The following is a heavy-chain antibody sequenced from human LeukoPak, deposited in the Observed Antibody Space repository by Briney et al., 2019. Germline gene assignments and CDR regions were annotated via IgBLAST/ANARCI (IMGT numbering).Heavy chain of an antibody. V-gene: IGHV1-2*02. Sequence: ASVKVSCKASGYTFTGYYMHWVRQAPGQGLEWMGWINPNSGGTNYAQKFQGRVTMTRDTSISTAYMELSRLRSDDTAVYYCARELGYCTNGVCSAIDYWGQGTLVTVPS. CDR2: INPNSGGT. CDR1: GYTFTGYY. CDR3: ARELGYCTNGVCSAIDY. D-gene: IGHD2-8*01. J-gene: IGHJ4*02.